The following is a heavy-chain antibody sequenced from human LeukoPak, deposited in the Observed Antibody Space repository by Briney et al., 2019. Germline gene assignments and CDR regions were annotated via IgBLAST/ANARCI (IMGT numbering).Heavy chain of an antibody. D-gene: IGHD2-2*01. CDR3: ARTSSTRHNWFDP. V-gene: IGHV5-51*01. CDR1: GYSITSYW. Sequence: GESLKISCKGSGYSITSYWIGWVRQMPGKGLEWMGIIYPGDSDTRYSPSFQGQVTISADKSISTAYLQWSSLKTSDTAMYYCARTSSTRHNWFDPWGQGTLVTVSS. CDR2: IYPGDSDT. J-gene: IGHJ5*02.